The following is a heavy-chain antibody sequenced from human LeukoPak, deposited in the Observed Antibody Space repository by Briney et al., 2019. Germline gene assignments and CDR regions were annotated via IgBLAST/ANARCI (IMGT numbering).Heavy chain of an antibody. D-gene: IGHD2-2*01. CDR1: GGSISSYY. CDR2: IYYSWST. V-gene: IGHV4-59*01. J-gene: IGHJ6*02. CDR3: ARVLGYCSSTSCYEYYYYGMDV. Sequence: SETLSLTCTVSGGSISSYYWSWIRQPAVKGLEWIGYIYYSWSTNYNPSLKSRVTISVDTSKNQFSLKLSSVTAADTAVYYCARVLGYCSSTSCYEYYYYGMDVWGQGTTVTVSS.